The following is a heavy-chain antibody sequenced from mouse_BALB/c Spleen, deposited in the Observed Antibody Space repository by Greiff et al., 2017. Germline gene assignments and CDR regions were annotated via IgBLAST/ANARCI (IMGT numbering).Heavy chain of an antibody. CDR3: ARDYSPGAMDY. CDR1: GFTFTDYY. Sequence: EVKLMESGGGLVQPGGSLRLSCATSGFTFTDYYMSWVRQPPGKALEWLGFIRNKANGYTTEYSASVKGRFTISRDNSQSILYLKMNTLRAEDSATYYCARDYSPGAMDYWGQGTSVTVSS. CDR2: IRNKANGYTT. V-gene: IGHV7-3*02. J-gene: IGHJ4*01. D-gene: IGHD2-12*01.